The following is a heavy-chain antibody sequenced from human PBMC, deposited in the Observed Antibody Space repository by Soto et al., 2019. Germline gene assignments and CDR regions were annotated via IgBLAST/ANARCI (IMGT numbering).Heavy chain of an antibody. J-gene: IGHJ6*02. CDR3: ARHYDSSGYNYYGMDV. V-gene: IGHV5-51*01. Sequence: EXLKIYCKSSGYXFTSYCVGWVRYMPGEGLEWMGIIYPGDSDTRYSPSFQGQVTISAEKSISTAYLQWSSLKASDTAMYSCARHYDSSGYNYYGMDVWGQGTTGTVSS. D-gene: IGHD3-22*01. CDR1: GYXFTSYC. CDR2: IYPGDSDT.